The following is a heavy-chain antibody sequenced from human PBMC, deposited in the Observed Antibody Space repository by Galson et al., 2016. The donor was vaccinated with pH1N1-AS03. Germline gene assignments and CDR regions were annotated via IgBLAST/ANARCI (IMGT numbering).Heavy chain of an antibody. D-gene: IGHD3-16*02. CDR3: AKTTFGGVIGSEKMSLDY. CDR1: GFTFSNFG. V-gene: IGHV3-30*18. CDR2: ISNSGNDK. J-gene: IGHJ4*02. Sequence: SLRLSCAASGFTFSNFGMHWVRQSPGKGLEWVAVISNSGNDKYYADSGKGRFTISRDNSKSTVYLQLNSLRAEDTAVYYCAKTTFGGVIGSEKMSLDYWGQGTLVTGSS.